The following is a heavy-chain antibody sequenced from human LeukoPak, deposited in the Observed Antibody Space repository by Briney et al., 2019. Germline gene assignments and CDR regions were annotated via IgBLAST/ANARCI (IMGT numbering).Heavy chain of an antibody. V-gene: IGHV1-69*05. Sequence: GSSVKVSCKASGGTFSSYAISSVRQAPGQGLEWMGGIIPIFGTANYAQKFQGRVTITTDESTSTAYMELSSLRSEDTAVYYCARTSAAMVVGWFDPWGQGTLVTVSS. J-gene: IGHJ5*02. CDR2: IIPIFGTA. D-gene: IGHD5-18*01. CDR3: ARTSAAMVVGWFDP. CDR1: GGTFSSYA.